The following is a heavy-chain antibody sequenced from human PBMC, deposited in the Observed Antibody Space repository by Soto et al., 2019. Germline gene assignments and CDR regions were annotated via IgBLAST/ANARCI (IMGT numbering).Heavy chain of an antibody. D-gene: IGHD3-22*01. J-gene: IGHJ6*02. CDR3: AKGPRGSSVGMDV. CDR2: LSYDGVCT. Sequence: QMRLVESGGGVVQPGRSLRLSCLVSGFTLGYYGTHWVRQAPGKGLEWVAHLSYDGVCTAYADSVKGRFTISSDSSKITLFLQMDSLTTDDTAVYYGAKGPRGSSVGMDVWGQGTNVTVSS. V-gene: IGHV3-30*18. CDR1: GFTLGYYG.